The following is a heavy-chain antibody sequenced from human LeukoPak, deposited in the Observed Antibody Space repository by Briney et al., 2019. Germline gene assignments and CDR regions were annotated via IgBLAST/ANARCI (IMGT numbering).Heavy chain of an antibody. CDR2: IWYDGSNK. CDR3: ARDAIVPYYDFWSGYLRE. J-gene: IGHJ4*02. Sequence: GRSLRLSCAASGFTFSSYGMHWVRQAPGKGLEWVAVIWYDGSNKYYADSVKGRFTISRDNSKNTLYLQMNSLRAEDTAVYYCARDAIVPYYDFWSGYLREWGQGTLVTVSS. CDR1: GFTFSSYG. D-gene: IGHD3-3*01. V-gene: IGHV3-33*01.